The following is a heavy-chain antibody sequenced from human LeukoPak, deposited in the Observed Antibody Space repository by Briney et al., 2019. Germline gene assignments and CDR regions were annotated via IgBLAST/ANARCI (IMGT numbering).Heavy chain of an antibody. J-gene: IGHJ4*02. CDR2: ISSNGGST. CDR1: GFTFSSYA. V-gene: IGHV3-64*01. Sequence: GGSLRLSCAASGFTFSSYAMHWVRQAPGKGLDYVSAISSNGGSTYYANSVKGRFTISRDNSKNTLYLQMGSLRAEDMAVYYCARVGRWTRGFDYWGQGTLVTVSS. CDR3: ARVGRWTRGFDY. D-gene: IGHD4-17*01.